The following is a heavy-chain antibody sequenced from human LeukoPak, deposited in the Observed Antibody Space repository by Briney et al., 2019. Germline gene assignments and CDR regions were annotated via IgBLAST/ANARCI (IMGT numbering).Heavy chain of an antibody. CDR3: ARAEGGYSYDEDGMDV. J-gene: IGHJ6*02. CDR1: GYTFTGYY. V-gene: IGHV1-69*04. CDR2: IIPILGIA. D-gene: IGHD5-18*01. Sequence: GASVKVSCKASGYTFTGYYMHWVRQAPGQGLEWMGRIIPILGIANYAQKFQGRVTITADKSTSTAYMELSSLRSEDTAVYYCARAEGGYSYDEDGMDVWGQGTTVTVSS.